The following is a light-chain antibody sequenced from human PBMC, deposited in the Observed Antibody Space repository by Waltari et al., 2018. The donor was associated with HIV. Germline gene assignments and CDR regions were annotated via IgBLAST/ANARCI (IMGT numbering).Light chain of an antibody. J-gene: IGLJ3*02. Sequence: QSVLTQPPSVSAAPGQKVTIPCSGSRPNIGNNSFSWYQQQPGTAPKLLIYDNNKRPSGIPDRFSGSKSGTSATLGITGLQTGDEADYYCGTWDSSLSAGVFGGGTKLTVL. V-gene: IGLV1-51*01. CDR3: GTWDSSLSAGV. CDR2: DNN. CDR1: RPNIGNNS.